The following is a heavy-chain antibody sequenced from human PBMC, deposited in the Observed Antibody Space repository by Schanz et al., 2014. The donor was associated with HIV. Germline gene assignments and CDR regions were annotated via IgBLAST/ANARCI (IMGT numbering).Heavy chain of an antibody. CDR2: ISYDGSSK. V-gene: IGHV3-30*04. J-gene: IGHJ6*02. D-gene: IGHD3-3*01. Sequence: QVQLVESGGGVVQPGRSLRLSCAASGFTFSSYAMHWVRQAPGKGLEWVAVISYDGSSKYYADSVKGRFTISRDNSKNTLYLQMNSLRAEDTALYYCAKDQGYDFWSGYYNYYSMDVWGQGTTVTVSS. CDR1: GFTFSSYA. CDR3: AKDQGYDFWSGYYNYYSMDV.